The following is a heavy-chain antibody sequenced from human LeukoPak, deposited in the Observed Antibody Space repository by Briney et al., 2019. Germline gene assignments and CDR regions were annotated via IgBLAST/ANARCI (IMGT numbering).Heavy chain of an antibody. CDR3: AREDIVGFGAFDF. CDR2: ISSSGSTI. J-gene: IGHJ3*01. D-gene: IGHD2-15*01. Sequence: GGSLRLSCAASGFTFSSYEMNWVRQAPGKGLEWVSYISSSGSTIYYADSVKGRFTISRDNAKNSLYLQMNSLRAEDTAVYYCAREDIVGFGAFDFWGQGTMVTVSS. CDR1: GFTFSSYE. V-gene: IGHV3-48*03.